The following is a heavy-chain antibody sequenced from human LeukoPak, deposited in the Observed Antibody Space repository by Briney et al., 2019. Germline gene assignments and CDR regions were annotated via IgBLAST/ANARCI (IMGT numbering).Heavy chain of an antibody. Sequence: SVKVSCKASGGTFSSYAISWVRQAPGQGLEWMGGIIPIFGTANYAQKFQGRVTITADESTSTAYMELSSLRSEDTAVYYCAIVLRYFDWLRHFDYWGQGTLVTVSS. V-gene: IGHV1-69*13. CDR1: GGTFSSYA. CDR3: AIVLRYFDWLRHFDY. J-gene: IGHJ4*02. CDR2: IIPIFGTA. D-gene: IGHD3-9*01.